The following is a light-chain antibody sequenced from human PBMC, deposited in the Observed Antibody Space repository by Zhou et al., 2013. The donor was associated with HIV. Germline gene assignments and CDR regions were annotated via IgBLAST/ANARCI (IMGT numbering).Light chain of an antibody. CDR2: AAS. CDR3: QQYNNWPPA. V-gene: IGKV3-15*01. J-gene: IGKJ1*01. CDR1: QSVSSN. Sequence: EIVMTQSPSTLSVSPGERGALSCRASQSVSSNLAWYQQKPGQAPRLIIFAASTRAAGTPTRFSGSGSGTEFTLTISSLQSEDFAVYYCQQYNNWPPAFGQGTKVEIK.